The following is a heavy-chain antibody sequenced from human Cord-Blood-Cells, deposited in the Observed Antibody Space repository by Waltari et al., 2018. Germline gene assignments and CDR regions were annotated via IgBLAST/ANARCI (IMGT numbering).Heavy chain of an antibody. CDR3: ARAGRYCTNGVCYLNWFDP. Sequence: QVQLVQSGAEVKKPGSSVKVSCKASGGTFSSSAISWVRQAPGQGPEWMGGILPIFGTANYAQKFQGRVTITADESTSTAYMELSSLRSEDTAVYYCARAGRYCTNGVCYLNWFDPWGQGTLVTVSS. D-gene: IGHD2-8*01. J-gene: IGHJ5*02. V-gene: IGHV1-69*01. CDR2: ILPIFGTA. CDR1: GGTFSSSA.